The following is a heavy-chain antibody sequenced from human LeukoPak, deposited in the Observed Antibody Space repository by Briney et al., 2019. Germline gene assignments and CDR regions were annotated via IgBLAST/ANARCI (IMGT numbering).Heavy chain of an antibody. CDR3: AREDSSGYSYKEAFDY. Sequence: SVKVSCKASGGTFSSYAISWVRQAPGQGLEWMGGIIPIFGTANYAQKFQVRVTITADESTSTAYMELSSLRSEDTAVYYCAREDSSGYSYKEAFDYWGQGTLVTVSS. V-gene: IGHV1-69*13. J-gene: IGHJ4*02. CDR1: GGTFSSYA. CDR2: IIPIFGTA. D-gene: IGHD3-22*01.